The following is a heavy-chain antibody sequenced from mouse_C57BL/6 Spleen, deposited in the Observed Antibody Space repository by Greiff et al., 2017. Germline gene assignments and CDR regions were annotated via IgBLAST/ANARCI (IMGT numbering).Heavy chain of an antibody. J-gene: IGHJ1*03. CDR1: GFTFSDYY. D-gene: IGHD2-2*01. V-gene: IGHV5-16*01. CDR3: AREGDGYAYWYFDV. CDR2: INYDGSST. Sequence: EVQLVESEGGLVQPGSSMKLSCTASGFTFSDYYMAWVRQVPEKGLEWVANINYDGSSTYYLESLKSRFIISRDNAKNILYLQMSSLKSEDTATYYFAREGDGYAYWYFDVGGTGTTVTVSS.